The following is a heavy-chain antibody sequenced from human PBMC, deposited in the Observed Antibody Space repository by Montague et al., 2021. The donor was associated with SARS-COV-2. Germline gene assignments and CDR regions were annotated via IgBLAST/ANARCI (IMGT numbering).Heavy chain of an antibody. Sequence: TLSLTCTVSGGSISSGDYYWNWIRRPPGKGLEWIGYISDSGSTNYNPSLTSRVTMSVDTSKNQFSLKVNSVTAADTAVYYCARHYSAALPAVYWGQGTLVTVSS. J-gene: IGHJ4*02. CDR2: ISDSGST. D-gene: IGHD4-11*01. CDR3: ARHYSAALPAVY. CDR1: GGSISSGDYY. V-gene: IGHV4-61*08.